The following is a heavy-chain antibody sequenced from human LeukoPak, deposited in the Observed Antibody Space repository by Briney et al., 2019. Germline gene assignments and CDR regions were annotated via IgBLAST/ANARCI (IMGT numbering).Heavy chain of an antibody. V-gene: IGHV1-8*01. CDR1: GYTFISYD. D-gene: IGHD2-2*01. Sequence: ASVKVSCKASGYTFISYDIVWLRQATGQGLEWMGYMNPKSGNTDYVQNFQGRVTMTRDTSITTAYMELSGLRSEDTAVYYCPRKIASTRLGVRYYYMDVWGEGTTVTIPS. J-gene: IGHJ6*03. CDR3: PRKIASTRLGVRYYYMDV. CDR2: MNPKSGNT.